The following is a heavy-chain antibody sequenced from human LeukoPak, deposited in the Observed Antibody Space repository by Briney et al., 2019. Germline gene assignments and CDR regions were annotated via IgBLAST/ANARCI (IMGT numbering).Heavy chain of an antibody. CDR1: GFTFSNAW. Sequence: GGSLRLSCAASGFTFSNAWMNWVRQAPGKGLEWVGRIKSKTGGGTADYAAPVKGRFTISRDDSKNTLYLQMNSLKTEDTAVYYAAANWFDPWGQGTLVTVSS. V-gene: IGHV3-15*01. CDR3: AANWFDP. D-gene: IGHD2-2*01. J-gene: IGHJ5*02. CDR2: IKSKTGGGTA.